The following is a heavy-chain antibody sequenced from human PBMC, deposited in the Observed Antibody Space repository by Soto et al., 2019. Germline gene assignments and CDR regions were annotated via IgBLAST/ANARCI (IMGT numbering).Heavy chain of an antibody. CDR1: GGSISSGGYY. J-gene: IGHJ4*02. CDR2: IYYSGST. D-gene: IGHD3-22*01. CDR3: ARTHYSDRSGTDY. Sequence: SETLSLTCTVSGGSISSGGYYWGWIRQYPGKILEWIGYIYYSGSTYYNPSLKSRVTISLDTSKNQFSLNLSSVTAADTAVYYCARTHYSDRSGTDYWGQGTLVTVSS. V-gene: IGHV4-30-4*08.